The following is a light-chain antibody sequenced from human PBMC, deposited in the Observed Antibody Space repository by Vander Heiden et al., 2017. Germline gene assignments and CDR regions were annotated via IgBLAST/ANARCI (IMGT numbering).Light chain of an antibody. CDR1: QSFSSY. CDR2: DAA. J-gene: IGKJ5*01. CDR3: QQRSNGPPIT. V-gene: IGKV3-11*01. Sequence: EIVLTQSPATLPLSPGERATLSCRASQSFSSYLAWYQQKPGQAPRLLIYDAANRATGMPARCSGSGSGTDFTLTISSLEPEDFAVYYCQQRSNGPPITFGQGTRLEIK.